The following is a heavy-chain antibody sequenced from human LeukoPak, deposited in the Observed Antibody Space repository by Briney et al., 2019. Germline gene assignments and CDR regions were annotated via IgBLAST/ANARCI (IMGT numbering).Heavy chain of an antibody. J-gene: IGHJ4*02. D-gene: IGHD2-2*01. CDR1: GYTFTSYD. V-gene: IGHV1-8*01. CDR3: ARGVVVPAAPDY. CDR2: MNPNSGNT. Sequence: GASVKVSCKASGYTFTSYDINWVRQATGQGLEWMGWMNPNSGNTGYAQKFQGRVTMTRNTSISTAYMELSSLRSEDTAVYYCARGVVVPAAPDYWGQGTLVTVSS.